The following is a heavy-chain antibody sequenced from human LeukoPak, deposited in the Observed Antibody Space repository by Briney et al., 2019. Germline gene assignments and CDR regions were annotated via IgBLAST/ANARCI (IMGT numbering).Heavy chain of an antibody. CDR2: ISYDGSNK. V-gene: IGHV3-30*03. CDR1: GFTFSSYG. D-gene: IGHD3-22*01. Sequence: PGGSLRLSCAASGFTFSSYGMHWVRQAPGKGLEWVAVISYDGSNKYYADSVKGRFTISRDNAKNSLYLQMNSLRAEDTAVYYCARDSYYYDSSGYYYGFDYWGQGTLVTVSS. J-gene: IGHJ4*02. CDR3: ARDSYYYDSSGYYYGFDY.